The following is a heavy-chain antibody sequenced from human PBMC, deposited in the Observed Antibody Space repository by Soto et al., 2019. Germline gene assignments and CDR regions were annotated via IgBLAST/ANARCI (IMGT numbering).Heavy chain of an antibody. CDR2: IFYTGRT. CDR1: DGSISNSIYL. D-gene: IGHD3-22*01. Sequence: SETLSPTCTVSDGSISNSIYLLGWIPPSPRKGLEWIGTIFYTGRTYYNPSLESRVTLSVDTSKNQFSLHLTSVTAADTAVYYCTRHHPHHYDSSGYFDYWGQGTLVTVSS. CDR3: TRHHPHHYDSSGYFDY. J-gene: IGHJ4*02. V-gene: IGHV4-39*01.